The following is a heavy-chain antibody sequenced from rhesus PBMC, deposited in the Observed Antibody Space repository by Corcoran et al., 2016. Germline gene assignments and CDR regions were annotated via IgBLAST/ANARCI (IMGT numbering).Heavy chain of an antibody. CDR2: IGGRNGST. CDR1: GGSISGYY. Sequence: QVQLQESGPGLVKPSETLSLTCAVSGGSISGYYWNWIRQLPGKGREWSGYIGGRNGSTYYNPSLKSRVTISTDTSKNHFSLKLSSVTAADTAVYYCASGPTEYSGSYRNYGLDSWGQGVVVTVSS. D-gene: IGHD3-16*01. V-gene: IGHV4-165*02. CDR3: ASGPTEYSGSYRNYGLDS. J-gene: IGHJ6*01.